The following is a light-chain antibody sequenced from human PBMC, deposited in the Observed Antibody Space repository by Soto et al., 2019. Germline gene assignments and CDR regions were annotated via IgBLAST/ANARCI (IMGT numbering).Light chain of an antibody. CDR3: QQYNSYWYT. CDR1: QSISSW. J-gene: IGKJ2*01. Sequence: DIQMTQSPSTLSASVGDRVTITCRASQSISSWLAWYQQKPGKAPKLLIYDASSLESGVPSRFSGSGSGTEFTLTISSLQPDDCATYDCQQYNSYWYTFGQGTKLEIK. CDR2: DAS. V-gene: IGKV1-5*01.